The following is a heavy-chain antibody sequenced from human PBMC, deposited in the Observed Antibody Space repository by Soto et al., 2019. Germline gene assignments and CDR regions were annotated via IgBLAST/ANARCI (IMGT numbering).Heavy chain of an antibody. CDR2: FDPEDGET. CDR3: VIINTAMVRGMSDY. J-gene: IGHJ4*02. D-gene: IGHD5-18*01. CDR1: GYTLTELS. V-gene: IGHV1-24*01. Sequence: ASVKVSCKVSGYTLTELSMHWVRQAPGKGLEWMGGFDPEDGETIYAQKFQGRVTMTEDTSTDTASMELSSLRSEDTAVYYCVIINTAMVRGMSDYWGQGTLVTVSS.